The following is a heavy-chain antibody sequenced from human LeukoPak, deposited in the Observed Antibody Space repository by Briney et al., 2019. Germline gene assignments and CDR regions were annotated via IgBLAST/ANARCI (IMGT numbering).Heavy chain of an antibody. V-gene: IGHV3-11*01. CDR2: ISSSGSTI. J-gene: IGHJ6*02. CDR1: GFTFSDYY. Sequence: GGSLRLSCAASGFTFSDYYMSWIRQAPGKGLEWVSYISSSGSTIYYADSVKGRFTISRDNAKNSLYLQMNSLRAEDSALYYCAKDIGSGHTSYYYGMDVWGQGTTVTVSS. D-gene: IGHD2-15*01. CDR3: AKDIGSGHTSYYYGMDV.